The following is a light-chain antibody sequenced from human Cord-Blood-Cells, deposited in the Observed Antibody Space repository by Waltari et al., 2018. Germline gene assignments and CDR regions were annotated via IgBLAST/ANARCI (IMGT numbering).Light chain of an antibody. CDR1: QSISRN. V-gene: IGKV1-39*01. CDR2: SAS. CDR3: QQRYSTPLT. Sequence: DIQMTQPPSSLSASVGDRVTITCRASQSISRNLNWYQQKPGKAPKPQIYSASSLQSRVPSRFSGSGPGKDFAHTISSQPPEDFAAYYCQQRYSTPLTFSGGTKVEIK. J-gene: IGKJ4*01.